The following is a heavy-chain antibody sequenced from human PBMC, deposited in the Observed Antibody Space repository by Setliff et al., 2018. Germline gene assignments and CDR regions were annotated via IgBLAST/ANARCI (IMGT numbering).Heavy chain of an antibody. V-gene: IGHV4-59*01. J-gene: IGHJ5*02. CDR1: GGSISSYY. CDR3: ARSQGYIYSLNWFDP. CDR2: IYYSGST. Sequence: SETLSLTCTVSGGSISSYYWSWIRQPPGKGLEWIGSIYYSGSTNYNPSLKSRVTISVDTAKNQFSLKLSPVTAADTSVYYCARSQGYIYSLNWFDPWGQGTLVTVSS. D-gene: IGHD5-18*01.